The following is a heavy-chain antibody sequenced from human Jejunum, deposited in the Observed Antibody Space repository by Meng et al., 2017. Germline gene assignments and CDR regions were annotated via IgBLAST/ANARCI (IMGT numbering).Heavy chain of an antibody. Sequence: QGQLVPSGSELKRPGASVKVSCKSSGYTFTNYAINWVRQAPGQGLQWMGRINTNTGKPTYAQDFTGRFVFSLDTSVTTAYLEISSLEAEDTATYYCARDMYSYGYYDYWGQGTLVTVSS. CDR2: INTNTGKP. D-gene: IGHD5-18*01. V-gene: IGHV7-4-1*02. CDR1: GYTFTNYA. CDR3: ARDMYSYGYYDY. J-gene: IGHJ4*02.